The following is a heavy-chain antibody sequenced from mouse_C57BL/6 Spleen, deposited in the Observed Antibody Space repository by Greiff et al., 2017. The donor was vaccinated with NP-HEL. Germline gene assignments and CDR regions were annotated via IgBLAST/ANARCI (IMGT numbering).Heavy chain of an antibody. Sequence: DVKLQESGTVLARPGASVKMSCKTSGYTFTSYWMHWVKQRPGQGLEWIGAIYPGNSDTSYNQKFKGKAKLTAVPSASTAYMELSSLTNEDSAVYYCTREAANPYYFDYWGQGTTLTVSS. J-gene: IGHJ2*01. CDR2: IYPGNSDT. V-gene: IGHV1-5*01. D-gene: IGHD6-1*01. CDR3: TREAANPYYFDY. CDR1: GYTFTSYW.